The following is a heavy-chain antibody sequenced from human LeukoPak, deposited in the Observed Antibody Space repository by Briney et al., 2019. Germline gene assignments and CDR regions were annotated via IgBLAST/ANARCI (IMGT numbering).Heavy chain of an antibody. CDR3: ARMGSSWLDY. D-gene: IGHD6-13*01. Sequence: SETLSLTCTVSGYSISSGYYWGWIRQPPGKGLEWIGSIYYSGSTYYNPSLKSRVTISVDTSKNQFSLKLSSVTAADTAVYYCARMGSSWLDYWGQGTLVTVSS. V-gene: IGHV4-38-2*02. J-gene: IGHJ4*02. CDR2: IYYSGST. CDR1: GYSISSGYY.